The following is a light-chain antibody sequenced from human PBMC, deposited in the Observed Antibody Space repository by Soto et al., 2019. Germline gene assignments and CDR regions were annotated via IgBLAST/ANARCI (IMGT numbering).Light chain of an antibody. CDR2: KAS. CDR1: QSISSW. J-gene: IGKJ1*01. Sequence: DIQMTQSPSTLSASVGERVTITCRASQSISSWLAWYQQKPGKAPRLLIYKASNLESGVPSRFSGSGSGTEFTLTISSLQPDDSATYYCQQYNDNWTFGQGTKV. V-gene: IGKV1-5*03. CDR3: QQYNDNWT.